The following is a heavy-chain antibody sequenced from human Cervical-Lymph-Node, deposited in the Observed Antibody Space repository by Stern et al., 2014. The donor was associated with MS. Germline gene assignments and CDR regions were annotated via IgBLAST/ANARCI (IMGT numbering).Heavy chain of an antibody. CDR3: ARGPYNRDFFEY. J-gene: IGHJ4*02. V-gene: IGHV1-69*01. D-gene: IGHD1-1*01. CDR1: GGTFSRYG. CDR2: IIPVVGTA. Sequence: VQLVESGAEVRKPGSSVQVSCKASGGTFSRYGISWVRQAPGQGLEWMGGIIPVVGTAYYAEQFQGRVTITADGSTSTAYMELSSLTSADTAVYYCARGPYNRDFFEYWGQGTLVTVS.